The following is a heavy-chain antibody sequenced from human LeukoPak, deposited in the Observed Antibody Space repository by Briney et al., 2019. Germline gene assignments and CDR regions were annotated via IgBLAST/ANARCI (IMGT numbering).Heavy chain of an antibody. V-gene: IGHV3-20*04. D-gene: IGHD3-22*01. Sequence: RPGGSLRLSCAASGFTFDDYGMSWVRHTPGKGLEWLSGINWNGGSTGYADSVKGRFTISRDNAKNSLYLQMNTLRAEDTALYYCARGGAYYYDRVGFQPLDSWGQGTLVTVSS. CDR1: GFTFDDYG. CDR3: ARGGAYYYDRVGFQPLDS. J-gene: IGHJ4*02. CDR2: INWNGGST.